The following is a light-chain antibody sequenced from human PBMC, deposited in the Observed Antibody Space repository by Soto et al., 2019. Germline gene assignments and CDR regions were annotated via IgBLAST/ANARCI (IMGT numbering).Light chain of an antibody. V-gene: IGKV1-39*01. J-gene: IGKJ1*01. CDR2: AAS. Sequence: DIQMTQSPSSLPASVGDRVSITCRASQSISNYLNWYQQKPGKVPRLLIYAASTLQSGVPARFSGSGSETAFTLTIRSLQPEDFATCFCQQNYNTFETFGQGTKV. CDR1: QSISNY. CDR3: QQNYNTFET.